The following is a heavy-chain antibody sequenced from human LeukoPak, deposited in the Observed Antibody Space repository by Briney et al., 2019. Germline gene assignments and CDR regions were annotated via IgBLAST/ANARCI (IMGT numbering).Heavy chain of an antibody. CDR3: ARDRAVRGLRTCLGY. V-gene: IGHV1-18*01. Sequence: ASVKVSCKASGYPFSSHGITWVRQAPGQGLEWMGWISCYNGDTHYAQNFQGRVTMTTDKFTSTAYMELRSLRSDDTAVYYCARDRAVRGLRTCLGYWGQGTLVTVSS. CDR1: GYPFSSHG. D-gene: IGHD3-10*01. J-gene: IGHJ4*02. CDR2: ISCYNGDT.